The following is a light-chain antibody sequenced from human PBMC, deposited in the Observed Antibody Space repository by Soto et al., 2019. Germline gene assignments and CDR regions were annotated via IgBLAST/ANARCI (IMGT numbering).Light chain of an antibody. V-gene: IGKV1-5*03. J-gene: IGKJ1*01. CDR2: RAS. CDR3: QQYSSYWT. CDR1: HSISIW. Sequence: DIQMTQSPSTLSASVGDRVTITCRASHSISIWLAWYQQKPGKAPNLLIYRASSLESGVPSRFSGRGSGTEFTLTISSLQPDDFATYYCQQYSSYWTFGQGTKVDI.